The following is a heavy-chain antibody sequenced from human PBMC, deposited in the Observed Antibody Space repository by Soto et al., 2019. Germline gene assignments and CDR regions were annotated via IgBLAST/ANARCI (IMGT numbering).Heavy chain of an antibody. Sequence: SQTLSLTCAISGDSISSNSAAWNWIRQSPSRGLEWLGRTYYRSKWYNDYAVSVKSRITINPDTSKNQFSLQLNSVTPEDTALYYCARYRLETRSMYYFDYWGQGTLVTVSS. CDR3: ARYRLETRSMYYFDY. CDR1: GDSISSNSAA. J-gene: IGHJ4*02. D-gene: IGHD3-16*02. CDR2: TYYRSKWYN. V-gene: IGHV6-1*01.